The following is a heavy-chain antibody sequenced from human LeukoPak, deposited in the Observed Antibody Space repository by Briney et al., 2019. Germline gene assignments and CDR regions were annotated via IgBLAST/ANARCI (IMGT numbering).Heavy chain of an antibody. J-gene: IGHJ4*02. Sequence: PGGSLRLSCAASGFTFSDYYMSWIRQAPGKGLEWVSYISSSGSTIYYADSVKGRFTISRDNAKNSLYLQMNSLRAEDTAVYYCAKDIFSSVGIPDYWGLGTLVTVSS. CDR3: AKDIFSSVGIPDY. V-gene: IGHV3-11*01. D-gene: IGHD1-26*01. CDR2: ISSSGSTI. CDR1: GFTFSDYY.